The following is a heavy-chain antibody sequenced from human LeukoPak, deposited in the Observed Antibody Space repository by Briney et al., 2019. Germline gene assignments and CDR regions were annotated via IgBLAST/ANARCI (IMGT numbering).Heavy chain of an antibody. Sequence: SETLSLICAVYGGSFSGYYWSWIRQPPGKGLEWIGEINHSGSTNYNPSLKSRVTISVDTSKNQFSLKLSSVTAADTAVYYCARPAGGDCSSTSCDRSDYYYYYGMDVWGQGTTVTVSS. CDR3: ARPAGGDCSSTSCDRSDYYYYYGMDV. J-gene: IGHJ6*02. V-gene: IGHV4-34*01. CDR1: GGSFSGYY. D-gene: IGHD2-2*01. CDR2: INHSGST.